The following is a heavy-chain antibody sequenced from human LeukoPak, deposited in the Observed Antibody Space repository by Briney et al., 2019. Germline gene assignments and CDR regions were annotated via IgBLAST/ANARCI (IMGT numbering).Heavy chain of an antibody. CDR3: ARDSHYYDSSGLISTKYYYYYMDV. CDR2: IKQDGSEK. Sequence: GGSLRLSCAASGFTFSSYWMSWVRQAPGKGLEWVANIKQDGSEKYYVDSVKGRFTISRDNANNSLYLQMNSLRAEDTAVYYCARDSHYYDSSGLISTKYYYYYMDVWGKGTTVTVSS. J-gene: IGHJ6*03. V-gene: IGHV3-7*01. CDR1: GFTFSSYW. D-gene: IGHD3-22*01.